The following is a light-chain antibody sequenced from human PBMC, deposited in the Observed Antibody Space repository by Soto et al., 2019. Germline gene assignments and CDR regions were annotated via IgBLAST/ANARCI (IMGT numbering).Light chain of an antibody. CDR2: KIS. J-gene: IGKJ2*01. CDR1: ESLLHSDGNTY. CDR3: MQATHWPPYT. V-gene: IGKV2-24*01. Sequence: DIVLTQTPLSSPVTLGQPASISCRSSESLLHSDGNTYLSWFHQRPGQPPRLLIYKISNRFSGVPDRFSGSGAGTHFTLEISRVEADDVGVYYCMQATHWPPYTFGQGTKLEIK.